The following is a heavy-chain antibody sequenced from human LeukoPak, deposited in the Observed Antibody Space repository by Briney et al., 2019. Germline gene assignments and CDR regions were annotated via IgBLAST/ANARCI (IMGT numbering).Heavy chain of an antibody. J-gene: IGHJ4*02. CDR3: ARANDVDVAATTFDY. Sequence: SETLSLTCAVYGASFSGYYWSWIRQPPGKGLEWIGEINHSGSTNYNPSLKSRATMSVDTSKNQFSLKLSSVTAADTAVYFCARANDVDVAATTFDYWGQGTLVTVSS. CDR1: GASFSGYY. V-gene: IGHV4-34*09. D-gene: IGHD5-12*01. CDR2: INHSGST.